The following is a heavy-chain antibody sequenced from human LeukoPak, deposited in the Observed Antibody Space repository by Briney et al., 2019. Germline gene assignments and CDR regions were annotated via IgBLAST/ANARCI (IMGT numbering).Heavy chain of an antibody. CDR1: GGSISGYY. CDR3: ARHPGGTTGTYYFDY. CDR2: IYYSGST. V-gene: IGHV4-59*01. Sequence: SETLSLTCTVSGGSISGYYWSWIRQPPGKGLEWIGYIYYSGSTNYNPFLKRRVTISIDMSKNQFFLKLSSVTAADTAVYYCARHPGGTTGTYYFDYWGQGTLVTVSS. D-gene: IGHD1-1*01. J-gene: IGHJ4*02.